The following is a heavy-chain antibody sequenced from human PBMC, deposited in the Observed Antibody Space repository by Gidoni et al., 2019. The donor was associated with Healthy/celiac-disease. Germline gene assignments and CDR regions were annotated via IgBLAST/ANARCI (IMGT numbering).Heavy chain of an antibody. Sequence: QVQLVETGGRVVQPGRPLRLSWAASRVTFSTQGMHVVGRAPGKGLGWVAVLWSDESSRSYADSVKGRFTSSRDNSMNTLYLRMPGLRAEDTAVYYCARDAGVKEEQQLVPGWFDPWGHGTLVTVSS. V-gene: IGHV3-33*07. CDR3: ARDAGVKEEQQLVPGWFDP. CDR2: LWSDESSR. CDR1: RVTFSTQG. J-gene: IGHJ5*02. D-gene: IGHD6-13*01.